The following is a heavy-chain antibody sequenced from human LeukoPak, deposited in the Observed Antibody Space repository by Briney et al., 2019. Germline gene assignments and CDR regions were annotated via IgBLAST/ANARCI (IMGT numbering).Heavy chain of an antibody. CDR1: AGSINTYF. CDR3: ASGTELTRTSGHYSFDY. V-gene: IGHV4-4*07. Sequence: SETLSLTCTVSAGSINTYFWTWVRQPAGKGLEGSGRISGSGTAFYNPSLESRVTISLDTAKYQLLLRMTSVSAATTAVCYCASGTELTRTSGHYSFDYWGQGTLVSVSS. D-gene: IGHD1-14*01. J-gene: IGHJ4*02. CDR2: ISGSGTA.